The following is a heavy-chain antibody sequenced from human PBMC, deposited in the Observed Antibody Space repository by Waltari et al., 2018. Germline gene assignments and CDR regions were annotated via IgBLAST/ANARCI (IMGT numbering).Heavy chain of an antibody. CDR2: VHDSGTT. J-gene: IGHJ4*02. D-gene: IGHD2-15*01. Sequence: NLWNWISQSPGTGLEWIGQVHDSGTTNDNPSFAGRVTVALDTSTYHVALKMTSATAADTALYYCARDRGRGLYLDTWGQGILVTVSP. CDR3: ARDRGRGLYLDT. V-gene: IGHV4-4*02. CDR1: NL.